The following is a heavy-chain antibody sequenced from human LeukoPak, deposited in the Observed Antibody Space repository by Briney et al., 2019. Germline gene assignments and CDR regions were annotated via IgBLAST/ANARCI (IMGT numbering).Heavy chain of an antibody. J-gene: IGHJ4*02. CDR2: ISSSSSTI. D-gene: IGHD3-22*01. CDR3: ARDLRRGPVDSSGYDY. V-gene: IGHV3-48*04. Sequence: GGSLRLSCAASGFTFSSYSMNWVRQAPGKGLEWVSYISSSSSTIYYADSVKGRFTISRDNAKNSLYLQMNSLRAEGTAVYYCARDLRRGPVDSSGYDYWGQGTLVTVSS. CDR1: GFTFSSYS.